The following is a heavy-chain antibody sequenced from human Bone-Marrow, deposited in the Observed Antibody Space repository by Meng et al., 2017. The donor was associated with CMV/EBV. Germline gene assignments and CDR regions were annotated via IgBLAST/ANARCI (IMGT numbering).Heavy chain of an antibody. J-gene: IGHJ4*01. CDR3: ARAGIRFLEWLLSAMDV. V-gene: IGHV1-46*01. D-gene: IGHD3-3*01. CDR1: GYTFTFYS. Sequence: ASVKVSCKASGYTFTFYSMHWMRQAPGQGLEWMGVINPSGDSTSYAQRFQGRATMTRDTSTSSVYMELSSLRSEDTAVYYCARAGIRFLEWLLSAMDVWGQGTLVTGSS. CDR2: INPSGDST.